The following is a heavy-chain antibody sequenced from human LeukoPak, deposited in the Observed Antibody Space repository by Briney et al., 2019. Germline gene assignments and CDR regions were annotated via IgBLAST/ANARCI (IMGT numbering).Heavy chain of an antibody. CDR3: ARGVYYSHSYPTPPGDALDI. V-gene: IGHV3-21*01. Sequence: GGSLRLSCAASGFTLSKYNINWVRQAPGKGLEWVSYISSGSIYIYYADSVKGRFTISRDDAKDSFYLQMNSLKVEDTAVYWCARGVYYSHSYPTPPGDALDIWGQGTMVTVSS. J-gene: IGHJ3*02. CDR1: GFTLSKYN. CDR2: ISSGSIYI. D-gene: IGHD3-22*01.